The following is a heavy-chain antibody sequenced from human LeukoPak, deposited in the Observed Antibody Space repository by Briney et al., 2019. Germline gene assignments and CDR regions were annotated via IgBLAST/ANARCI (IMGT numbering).Heavy chain of an antibody. CDR2: INPSGGST. J-gene: IGHJ6*02. V-gene: IGHV1-46*01. Sequence: ASVKVSCKASGYTFTSYYMHWVRRAPGQGLEWMGIINPSGGSTSYAQKFQGRVTMTRDTSTSTVYMELSSLRSEDTAVYYCAREGYSYGNDDYYYYGMDVWGQGTTVTVSS. D-gene: IGHD5-18*01. CDR3: AREGYSYGNDDYYYYGMDV. CDR1: GYTFTSYY.